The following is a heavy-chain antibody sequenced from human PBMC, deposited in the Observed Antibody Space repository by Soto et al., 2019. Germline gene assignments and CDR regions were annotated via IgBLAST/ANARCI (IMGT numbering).Heavy chain of an antibody. D-gene: IGHD3-22*01. J-gene: IGHJ4*02. Sequence: SETLSLTCTVSGGSISSYYWSWIRQPPGKGLEWIGYIYYSGSTNYNPSLKSRVTISVDTSKTQFSLKLSSVTAADTAVYYCARDRPYYYDSSGYYYVFDYWGQGTLVTVSS. CDR1: GGSISSYY. CDR3: ARDRPYYYDSSGYYYVFDY. V-gene: IGHV4-59*01. CDR2: IYYSGST.